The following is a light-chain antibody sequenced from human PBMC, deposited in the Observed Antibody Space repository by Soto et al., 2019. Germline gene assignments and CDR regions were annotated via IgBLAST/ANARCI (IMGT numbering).Light chain of an antibody. CDR1: SSDIGAYNY. Sequence: QSALTQPASVSGSPGQSITISCTGTSSDIGAYNYISWFQQHPGKAPKFMIHDVNTRPSGVSFRVSGSKSGNTASLTISGLQAEDEAHYYCASYTTINTVIFGGGTQLTVL. J-gene: IGLJ2*01. CDR2: DVN. V-gene: IGLV2-14*03. CDR3: ASYTTINTVI.